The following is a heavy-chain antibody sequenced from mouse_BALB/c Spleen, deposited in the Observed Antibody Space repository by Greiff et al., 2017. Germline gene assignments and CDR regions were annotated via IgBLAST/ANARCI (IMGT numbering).Heavy chain of an antibody. CDR1: GFSLTSYG. CDR2: IWSGGST. Sequence: QVHVKQSGPGLVQPSQSLSITCTVSGFSLTSYGVHWVRQSPGKGLEWLGVIWSGGSTDYNAAFISRLSISKDNSKSQVFFKMNSLQANDTAIYYCGGGNAMDYWGQGTSVTVSS. V-gene: IGHV2-2*02. CDR3: GGGNAMDY. J-gene: IGHJ4*01.